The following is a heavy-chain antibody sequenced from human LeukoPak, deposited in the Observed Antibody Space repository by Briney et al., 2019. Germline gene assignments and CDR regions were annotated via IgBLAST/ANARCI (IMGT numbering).Heavy chain of an antibody. J-gene: IGHJ4*02. CDR3: ARGVVGALRGEYYFDY. D-gene: IGHD1-26*01. V-gene: IGHV1-69*13. CDR1: GGTFSGYA. CDR2: IIPIFGTA. Sequence: ASVKVSCKASGGTFSGYAISWVRQAPGQGLEWMGGIIPIFGTANYAQKFQGRVTITADESTSTAYMELSSLRSEDTAVYYCARGVVGALRGEYYFDYWGQGTLVTVSS.